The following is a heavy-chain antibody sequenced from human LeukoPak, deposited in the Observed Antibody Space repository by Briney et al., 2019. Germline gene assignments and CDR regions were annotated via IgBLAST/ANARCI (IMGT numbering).Heavy chain of an antibody. V-gene: IGHV3-9*01. D-gene: IGHD3-10*01. J-gene: IGHJ4*02. Sequence: PGGSLRLSCAASGFTFDDYAMHWVRQAPGKGLEWVSGISWNSGSIGYADSVKGRFTISRDNAKNSLYLQMNSLRAEDTALYYCAKDKWGSGSFFDHWGQGTLVTVSS. CDR3: AKDKWGSGSFFDH. CDR2: ISWNSGSI. CDR1: GFTFDDYA.